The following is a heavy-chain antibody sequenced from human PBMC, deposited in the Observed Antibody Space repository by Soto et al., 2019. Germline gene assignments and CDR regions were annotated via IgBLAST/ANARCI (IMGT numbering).Heavy chain of an antibody. CDR2: ISGSGGST. D-gene: IGHD6-19*01. J-gene: IGHJ6*02. Sequence: PGGSLRLSCAASGFTFSSYAMSWVRQAPGKGLEWASAISGSGGSTYYADSVKGQFTISRDNSKNTLYLQMNSLRAEDTAVYYCAKDRAKQWLARFHYYYGMDVWGQGTTVTVSS. CDR1: GFTFSSYA. CDR3: AKDRAKQWLARFHYYYGMDV. V-gene: IGHV3-23*01.